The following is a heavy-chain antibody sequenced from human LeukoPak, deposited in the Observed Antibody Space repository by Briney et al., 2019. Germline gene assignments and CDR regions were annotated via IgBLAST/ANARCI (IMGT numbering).Heavy chain of an antibody. Sequence: ASVKVSCKSSGYTFTSYYMHLLRQAPGQGLEWMGWINPNSGGTNYAQKFQGRVTMTRDTSISTAYMELSRLRSDDTAVYYCARVRFRLAETYIDYWGQGTLVTVSS. D-gene: IGHD3-16*01. CDR3: ARVRFRLAETYIDY. J-gene: IGHJ4*02. V-gene: IGHV1-2*02. CDR2: INPNSGGT. CDR1: GYTFTSYY.